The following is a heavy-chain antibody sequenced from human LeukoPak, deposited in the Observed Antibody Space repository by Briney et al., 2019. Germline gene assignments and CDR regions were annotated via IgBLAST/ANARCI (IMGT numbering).Heavy chain of an antibody. J-gene: IGHJ3*02. V-gene: IGHV4-34*01. CDR3: ARGPIYDYVWGSYRRRADAFDI. Sequence: PSETLSLTCAVYGGSFSGYYWSWIRQPPGKGLEWIGEINHSGSTNYSPSLKSRVTISVDTSKNQFSLKLSSVTAADTAVYYCARGPIYDYVWGSYRRRADAFDIWGQGTMVTVSS. D-gene: IGHD3-16*02. CDR1: GGSFSGYY. CDR2: INHSGST.